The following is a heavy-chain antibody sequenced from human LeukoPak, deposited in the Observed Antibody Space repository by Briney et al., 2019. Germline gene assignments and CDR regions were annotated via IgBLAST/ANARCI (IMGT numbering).Heavy chain of an antibody. CDR1: GFTFSSYG. CDR2: TSDSGGRT. Sequence: GGSLRPSCAASGFTFSSYGMSWVRQAPGKGLEWVSSTSDSGGRTYYADSVKGRFTISRDNSKNTLFVQMNSLRAEDTAVYYCAKGMYYYGSGSFDYWGQGTLVTVSS. J-gene: IGHJ4*02. CDR3: AKGMYYYGSGSFDY. D-gene: IGHD3-10*01. V-gene: IGHV3-23*01.